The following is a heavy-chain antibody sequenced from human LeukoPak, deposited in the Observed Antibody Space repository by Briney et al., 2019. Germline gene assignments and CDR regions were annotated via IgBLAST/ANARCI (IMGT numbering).Heavy chain of an antibody. J-gene: IGHJ4*02. V-gene: IGHV3-15*01. CDR1: GFIFSNAW. CDR3: TTDRGWELLFY. D-gene: IGHD1-26*01. Sequence: GGSLRLSCAASGFIFSNAWMSWVRQAPGKGLEWVGRIKSKTDGGTTDYAAPVKGRFTISRDDSKNTLYLQMNSLKTEDTAVYYCTTDRGWELLFYWGQGTLVTVSS. CDR2: IKSKTDGGTT.